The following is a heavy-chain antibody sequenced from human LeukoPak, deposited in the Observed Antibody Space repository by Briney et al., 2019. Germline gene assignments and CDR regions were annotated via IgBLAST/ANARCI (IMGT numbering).Heavy chain of an antibody. CDR3: ARQGVATAIDY. D-gene: IGHD2-21*02. V-gene: IGHV4-59*02. J-gene: IGHJ4*02. Sequence: PSETLSLTCTVSGGSVSSYFWSWIRQPPGKGLEWIGYVYYSGSTNYNPSLKSRVTISVDTSKNQFSLKLSSGTAADTAVYYCARQGVATAIDYWGQGTLVTVSS. CDR1: GGSVSSYF. CDR2: VYYSGST.